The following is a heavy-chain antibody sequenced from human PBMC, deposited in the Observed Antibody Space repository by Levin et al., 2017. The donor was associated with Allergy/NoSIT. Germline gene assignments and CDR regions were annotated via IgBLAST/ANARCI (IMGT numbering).Heavy chain of an antibody. CDR3: ARDLYSYGDPGYFDY. V-gene: IGHV1-18*01. CDR2: ISAYNGNT. J-gene: IGHJ4*02. Sequence: AASVKVSCKASGYTFTSYGISWVRQAPGQGLEWMGWISAYNGNTNYAQKLQGRVTMTTDTSTSTAYMELRSLRSDDTAVYYCARDLYSYGDPGYFDYWGQGTLVTVSS. CDR1: GYTFTSYG. D-gene: IGHD4-17*01.